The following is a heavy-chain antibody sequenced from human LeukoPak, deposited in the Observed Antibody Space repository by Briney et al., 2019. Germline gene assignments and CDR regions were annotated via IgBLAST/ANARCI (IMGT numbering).Heavy chain of an antibody. CDR2: ISYDGSNK. D-gene: IGHD4-17*01. Sequence: GGSLRLSCAASGFTFSSYGMHWVRQAPGKGLEWVAVISYDGSNKYYADSVKGRFTISRDNSKNTLYLQMNSPRAEDTAVYYCAKKNIDYGDYEGAFDIWGQGTMVTVSS. V-gene: IGHV3-30*18. CDR3: AKKNIDYGDYEGAFDI. CDR1: GFTFSSYG. J-gene: IGHJ3*02.